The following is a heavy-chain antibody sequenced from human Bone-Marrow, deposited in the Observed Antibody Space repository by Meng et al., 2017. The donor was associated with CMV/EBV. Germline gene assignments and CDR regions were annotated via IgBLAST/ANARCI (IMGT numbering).Heavy chain of an antibody. CDR1: GFTFSSYA. J-gene: IGHJ6*02. CDR3: ARESVYYYDSSGYYSAPGYYYGMYV. V-gene: IGHV3-30*04. Sequence: GESLKISCAASGFTFSSYAMHWVRQAPGKGLEWVAVISYDGSNKYYADSVKGRFTISRDNSKNTLYLQMNSLRAEDTAVYYCARESVYYYDSSGYYSAPGYYYGMYVWGQGTTVTVPS. CDR2: ISYDGSNK. D-gene: IGHD3-22*01.